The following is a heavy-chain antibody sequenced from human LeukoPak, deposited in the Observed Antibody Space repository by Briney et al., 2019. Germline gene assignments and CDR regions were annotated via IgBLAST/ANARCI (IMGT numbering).Heavy chain of an antibody. V-gene: IGHV3-21*04. CDR1: GFTFSSYS. J-gene: IGHJ4*02. Sequence: GGSLRLSCAASGFTFSSYSMNWVRQAPWKGLEWVSSISSSSSYIYYADSVKGRFTISRDNAKNSLYLQMNSLRAEDTAVYYCATAIGVEMATNTLDYWGQGTLVTVSS. CDR2: ISSSSSYI. D-gene: IGHD5-24*01. CDR3: ATAIGVEMATNTLDY.